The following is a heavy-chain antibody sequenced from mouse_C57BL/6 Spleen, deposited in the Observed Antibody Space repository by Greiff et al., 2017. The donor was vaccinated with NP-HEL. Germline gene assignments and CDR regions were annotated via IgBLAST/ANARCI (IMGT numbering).Heavy chain of an antibody. V-gene: IGHV2-9-1*01. Sequence: VQLVESGPGLVAPSQSLSIPCTVSGFSLTSYAISWVRQPPGKGLEWLGVIWTGGGTNYTSALKSRLRISKDNSKSQVFLKRNRLQTDDTARYYWARKKPVYDDYDGDYFDDWGQGTTLTGSS. J-gene: IGHJ2*01. CDR3: ARKKPVYDDYDGDYFDD. CDR2: IWTGGGT. CDR1: GFSLTSYA. D-gene: IGHD2-4*01.